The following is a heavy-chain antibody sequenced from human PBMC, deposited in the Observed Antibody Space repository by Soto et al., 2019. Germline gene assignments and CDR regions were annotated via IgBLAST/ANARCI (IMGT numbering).Heavy chain of an antibody. D-gene: IGHD4-17*01. CDR1: GGSISSSSYY. CDR3: ASSNYGTFARY. CDR2: IYYSGST. Sequence: SETLSLTCTVSGGSISSSSYYWGWIRQPPGKGLEWIGSIYYSGSTYYNPSLKSRVTISVDTSKNQFSLKLSSVTAADTAVYYCASSNYGTFARYWGQGTLVTVSS. V-gene: IGHV4-39*07. J-gene: IGHJ4*02.